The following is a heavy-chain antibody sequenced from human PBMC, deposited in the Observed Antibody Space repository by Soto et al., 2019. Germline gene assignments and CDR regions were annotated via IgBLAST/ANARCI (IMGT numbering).Heavy chain of an antibody. V-gene: IGHV3-48*03. CDR2: ISSSGSTI. CDR1: GFTFSSYE. Sequence: EVQLVESGGGLVQPGGSLRLSCAASGFTFSSYEMNWVRQAPGKGLEWVSYISSSGSTIYYADSVKGRFTISRDNAKNSLYLQMNSLRAEDTAVYYCARGQPDSSGWYGTDAFDIWGQGTMVTVSS. J-gene: IGHJ3*02. CDR3: ARGQPDSSGWYGTDAFDI. D-gene: IGHD6-19*01.